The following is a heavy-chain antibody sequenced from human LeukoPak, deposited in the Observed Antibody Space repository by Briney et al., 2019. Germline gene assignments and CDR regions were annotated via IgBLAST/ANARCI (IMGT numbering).Heavy chain of an antibody. CDR1: GYTFTGHY. CDR2: INPNSGGT. CDR3: ARDRIAVAGAINY. V-gene: IGHV1-2*02. D-gene: IGHD6-19*01. Sequence: ASVTVSCKASGYTFTGHYMHWVRQAPGQGLEWMGWINPNSGGTNYAQKFQGRVTMTRDTSISAAYMELSRLRSDDTAVYYCARDRIAVAGAINYWGQGTLVTVSS. J-gene: IGHJ4*02.